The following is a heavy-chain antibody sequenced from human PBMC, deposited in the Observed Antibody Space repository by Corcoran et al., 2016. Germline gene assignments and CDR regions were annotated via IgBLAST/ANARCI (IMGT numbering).Heavy chain of an antibody. CDR1: GGSFSGYY. V-gene: IGHV4-34*01. D-gene: IGHD6-19*01. Sequence: QVQLQQWGAGLLKPSETLSLTCAVYGGSFSGYYWSWIRQPPGKGLEWIGEINHSGSTNYNPSLKRRGTISVDTSKNQFSLKLSSVTAADTAVDYCARGDQCLGLFDPWGQGTLVTVSS. CDR3: ARGDQCLGLFDP. J-gene: IGHJ5*02. CDR2: INHSGST.